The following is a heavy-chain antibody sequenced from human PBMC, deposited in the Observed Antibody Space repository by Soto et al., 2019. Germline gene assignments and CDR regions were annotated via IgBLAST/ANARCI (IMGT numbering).Heavy chain of an antibody. V-gene: IGHV4-59*01. J-gene: IGHJ4*02. Sequence: SETLSLTCTVSGGSISSYYWSWIRQPPGKGLEWIGYIYYSGSTNYNPSLKSRVTISVDTSKNQFSLKLSSVTAADTAVYYCARRADCSSTSCQFDYWGQGTLDTVSS. CDR3: ARRADCSSTSCQFDY. CDR1: GGSISSYY. D-gene: IGHD2-2*01. CDR2: IYYSGST.